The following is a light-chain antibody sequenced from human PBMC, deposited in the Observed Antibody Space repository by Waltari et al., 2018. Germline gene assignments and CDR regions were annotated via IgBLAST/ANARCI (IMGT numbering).Light chain of an antibody. CDR2: AAS. V-gene: IGKV3-20*01. Sequence: EIVLTQSPGTLSLSPGERVILSCRASQYITGGWMTWYHQKTGQAPRLLIYAASTRAPGVPDRFSGIGYGTDFTLTISRLEPEESGVYYCQQYDGLVVTFGGGTKVEIK. CDR3: QQYDGLVVT. J-gene: IGKJ4*01. CDR1: QYITGGW.